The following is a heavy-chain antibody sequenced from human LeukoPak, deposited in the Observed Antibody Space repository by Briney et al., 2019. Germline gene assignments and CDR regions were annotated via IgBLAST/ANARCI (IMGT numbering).Heavy chain of an antibody. CDR3: ARGGCSSTSCYCSD. CDR2: INHSGST. Sequence: PSETLSLTCAVYGGSFSGYYWSWIRQPPGKGLEWIGEINHSGSTNYSPSLKGRVTISVDTSKNQFSLKLSSVTAADTAVYYCARGGCSSTSCYCSDWGQGTLVTVSS. CDR1: GGSFSGYY. V-gene: IGHV4-34*01. J-gene: IGHJ4*02. D-gene: IGHD2-2*01.